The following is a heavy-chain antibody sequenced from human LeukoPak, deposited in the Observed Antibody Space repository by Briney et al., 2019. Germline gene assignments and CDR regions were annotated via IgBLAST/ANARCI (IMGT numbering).Heavy chain of an antibody. V-gene: IGHV4-59*12. Sequence: GTLRLSCAASGFTFSSYGMNWIRQPPGKGLEWIGIIYYTGSTYYNPSLKSRLTISIDTSKKQFSLKLTSVTAADTAVYYCARDPGGHCDGHSCWGSRIDPWGQGTLVTVSS. CDR3: ARDPGGHCDGHSCWGSRIDP. CDR1: GFTFSSYG. D-gene: IGHD2-15*01. CDR2: IYYTGST. J-gene: IGHJ5*02.